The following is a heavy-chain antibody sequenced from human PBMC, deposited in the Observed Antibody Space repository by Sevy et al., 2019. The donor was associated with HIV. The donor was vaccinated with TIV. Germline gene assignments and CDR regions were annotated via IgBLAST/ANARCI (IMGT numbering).Heavy chain of an antibody. V-gene: IGHV3-23*01. J-gene: IGHJ3*02. Sequence: GGSLRLSCAASGFTFSSFAMSWVRQTPGKGLEWVSGLNGSGGRTYYPDSVKGRFTISRDNSKNTLYPKMHSLRAEDTAEYYCAKDTDSGSYLNDAFDIWGQGTMVTVSS. CDR3: AKDTDSGSYLNDAFDI. CDR1: GFTFSSFA. CDR2: LNGSGGRT. D-gene: IGHD1-26*01.